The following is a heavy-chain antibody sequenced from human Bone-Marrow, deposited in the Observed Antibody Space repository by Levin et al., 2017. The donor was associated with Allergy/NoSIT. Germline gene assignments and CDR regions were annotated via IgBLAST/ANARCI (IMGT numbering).Heavy chain of an antibody. CDR1: GFTYSSYL. V-gene: IGHV3-23*01. CDR2: ISGSGSDT. J-gene: IGHJ4*02. D-gene: IGHD5-12*01. Sequence: PGGSLRLSCEASGFTYSSYLMSWVRQAPGKGLEWVAGISGSGSDTYYADSVKGRFSISRDNSKDTLYLQMDSLKAEDTAVYYCAKDLGGYSGYSHFEYWGQGTLVGVSS. CDR3: AKDLGGYSGYSHFEY.